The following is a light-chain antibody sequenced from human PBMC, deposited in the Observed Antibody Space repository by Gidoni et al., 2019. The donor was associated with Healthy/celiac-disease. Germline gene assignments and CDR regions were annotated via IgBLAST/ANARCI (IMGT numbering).Light chain of an antibody. J-gene: IGKJ1*01. V-gene: IGKV3-20*01. CDR2: GAS. Sequence: EIVLTQYPGTLSLSPGERATLSCRASPSVSSRYLAWYQQKPGQAPRLLIYGASSRATGIPDRFSGSGSGTDFTLTISRLEPEDFAVYYCQQYGSSPRTFGQGTKVEIK. CDR1: PSVSSRY. CDR3: QQYGSSPRT.